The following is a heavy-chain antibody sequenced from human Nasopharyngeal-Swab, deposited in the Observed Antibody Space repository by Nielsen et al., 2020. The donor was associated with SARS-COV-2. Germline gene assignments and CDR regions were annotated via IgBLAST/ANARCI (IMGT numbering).Heavy chain of an antibody. D-gene: IGHD3-22*01. CDR3: ARGGSGYYPYYYYGMDV. Sequence: SEILSLTCAVYGGSFSGYYWSWIRQPPGKGLEWIGEINHSGSTNYNPSLKSRVTISVDTSKNQFSLKLSSVTAADTAVYYCARGGSGYYPYYYYGMDVWGQGTTVTVSS. CDR1: GGSFSGYY. V-gene: IGHV4-34*01. J-gene: IGHJ6*02. CDR2: INHSGST.